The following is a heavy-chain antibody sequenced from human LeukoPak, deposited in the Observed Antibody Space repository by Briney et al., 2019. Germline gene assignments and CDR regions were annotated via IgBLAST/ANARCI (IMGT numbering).Heavy chain of an antibody. CDR1: GGSISSYY. CDR3: ARFSRSAEYFQH. D-gene: IGHD2-2*01. V-gene: IGHV4-4*07. CDR2: IHPTGST. Sequence: SETLSLTCTVSGGSISSYYWNWIRQPAGKGLEWIGRIHPTGSTNYNPSLKSRLTMSVDTSKNQFSLKLSSVTAADTAVYYCARFSRSAEYFQHWGQGTLVTVSS. J-gene: IGHJ1*01.